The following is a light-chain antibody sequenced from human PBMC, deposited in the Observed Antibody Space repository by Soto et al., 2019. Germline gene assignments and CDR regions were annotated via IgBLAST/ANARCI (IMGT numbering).Light chain of an antibody. CDR1: SSNIGAGYD. CDR3: QSYDSSRSGWV. V-gene: IGLV1-40*01. Sequence: QSVLTQPPSVSGAPGQRVTISCTGSSSNIGAGYDVHWYQQLPGTAPKLLISGNSNRPSGVPDRFSGSNSGTSASLAITGLQAEDEADYYCQSYDSSRSGWVFGGGTKLTVL. CDR2: GNS. J-gene: IGLJ3*02.